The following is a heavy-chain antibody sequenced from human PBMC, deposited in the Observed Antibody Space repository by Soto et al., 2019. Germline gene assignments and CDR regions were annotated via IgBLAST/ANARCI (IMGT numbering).Heavy chain of an antibody. V-gene: IGHV4-59*01. CDR1: GGSISSYY. CDR2: IYYSGST. Sequence: SETLSLTCTDSGGSISSYYWSWIRQPPGKGLEWIGYIYYSGSTNYNPSLKSRVTISVDTSKNQFSLKLSSVTAADTAVYYCARASGSGSYYYYYYGMDVWGQGTTVTVSS. J-gene: IGHJ6*02. CDR3: ARASGSGSYYYYYYGMDV. D-gene: IGHD3-10*01.